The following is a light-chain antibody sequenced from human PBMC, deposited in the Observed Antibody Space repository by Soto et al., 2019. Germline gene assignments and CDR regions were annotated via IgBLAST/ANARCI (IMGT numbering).Light chain of an antibody. CDR2: KAF. CDR1: QKIATW. V-gene: IGKV1-5*03. Sequence: DIQMTQTPSTLSASVGDRVTITCRASQKIATWLAWYQQKPGKAPKLLIYKAFNLQSGVPSRFSGSGSGTEFTLTLCSLQPDDFANYYCQQYSSFTTFGQGTKVYI. J-gene: IGKJ1*01. CDR3: QQYSSFTT.